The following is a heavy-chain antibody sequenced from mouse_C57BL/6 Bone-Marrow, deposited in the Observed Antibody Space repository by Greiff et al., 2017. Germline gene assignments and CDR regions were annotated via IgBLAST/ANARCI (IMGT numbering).Heavy chain of an antibody. V-gene: IGHV1-47*01. CDR1: GYTFTTYP. CDR2: FHPYNDDT. CDR3: ERGGNYVGYYFDY. J-gene: IGHJ2*01. D-gene: IGHD2-1*01. Sequence: VQVVESGAELVKPGASVKMSCKASGYTFTTYPIEWMKQNHGKSLEWIGNFHPYNDDTKYNEKFKGKATLTVEKSSSTVYLELSRLTSDDSAVYYCERGGNYVGYYFDYWGQGTTLTVSS.